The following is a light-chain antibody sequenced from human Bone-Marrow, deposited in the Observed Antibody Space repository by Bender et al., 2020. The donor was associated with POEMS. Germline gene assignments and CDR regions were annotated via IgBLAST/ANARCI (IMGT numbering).Light chain of an antibody. CDR2: EVT. CDR1: SSDVGSYNL. J-gene: IGLJ2*01. CDR3: ASYAGSTNFVV. Sequence: QSSLTQPASVSGSPGQSITISCTGTSSDVGSYNLVSWYQQHPGKAPKLLISEVTKRPSGVSNRFSGSKSGNTASLTISGLQAEDEADYYCASYAGSTNFVVFGGGTKVTVL. V-gene: IGLV2-23*02.